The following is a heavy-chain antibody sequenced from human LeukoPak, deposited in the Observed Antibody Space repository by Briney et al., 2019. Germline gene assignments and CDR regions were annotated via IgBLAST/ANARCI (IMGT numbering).Heavy chain of an antibody. D-gene: IGHD2-15*01. V-gene: IGHV1-18*04. CDR1: GYTFTSYG. J-gene: IGHJ4*02. CDR3: ARSWSLVVVAAGGF. CDR2: ISAYNVNT. Sequence: ASVKVACKASGYTFTSYGISWVRQAPGQGLEWMGWISAYNVNTNYAQKLQGRVTMTTDTSTSTAYMELRSLRSDDTAVYYCARSWSLVVVAAGGFWGQGTLVTVSS.